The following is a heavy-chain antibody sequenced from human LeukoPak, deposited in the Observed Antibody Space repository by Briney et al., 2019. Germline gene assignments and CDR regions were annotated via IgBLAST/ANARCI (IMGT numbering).Heavy chain of an antibody. CDR1: GFTFSSYE. J-gene: IGHJ4*02. D-gene: IGHD2-2*01. Sequence: GGSLRLSCAASGFTFSSYEMNWVRQAPGKGLEWVSAISGSGGSTYYADSVKGRFTISRDNSKNTLYLQMNSLRAEDTAVYYCAKDRVPAAARPRSEDYWGQGTLVTVSS. CDR3: AKDRVPAAARPRSEDY. V-gene: IGHV3-23*01. CDR2: ISGSGGST.